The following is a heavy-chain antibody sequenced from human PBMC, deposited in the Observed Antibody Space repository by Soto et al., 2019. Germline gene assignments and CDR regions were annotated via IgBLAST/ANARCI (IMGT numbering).Heavy chain of an antibody. J-gene: IGHJ4*02. CDR3: ASSGPYYYDSSGYGFDY. CDR2: IIPIFGTA. D-gene: IGHD3-22*01. V-gene: IGHV1-69*13. Sequence: SVNVSCKASGGTFSSYAISWVRQAPGQGLEWMGGIIPIFGTANYAQKFQGRVTITADESTSTAYMELSSLRSEDTAVYYCASSGPYYYDSSGYGFDYWGQGTLVTVSS. CDR1: GGTFSSYA.